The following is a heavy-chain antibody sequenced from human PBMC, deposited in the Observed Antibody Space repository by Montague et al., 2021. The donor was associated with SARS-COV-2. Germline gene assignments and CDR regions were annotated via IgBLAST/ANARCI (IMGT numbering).Heavy chain of an antibody. CDR2: INHGGTT. CDR3: ARAIQTTPLMVVIAIPRPFYYFDY. Sequence: SETLSLTCAVYGGSFSGDGSFSGYYWSCIRQPPGKGLEWIGEINHGGTTNYNPSLKSRVIISVDTSRNQFSLKQRSVTAADTAVYYCARAIQTTPLMVVIAIPRPFYYFDYWGQGTLVTVSS. J-gene: IGHJ4*02. D-gene: IGHD2-21*01. V-gene: IGHV4-34*01. CDR1: GGSFSGDGSFSGYY.